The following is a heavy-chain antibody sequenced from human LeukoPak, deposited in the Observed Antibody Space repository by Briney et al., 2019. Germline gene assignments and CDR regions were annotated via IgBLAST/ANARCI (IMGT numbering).Heavy chain of an antibody. D-gene: IGHD3-10*01. Sequence: PGGSLRLSCAASGFTFSSYSMNWVRQAPGKGLEWVSSISSSSSYIYYADSVKGRFTISRDNAKNSLYLQMNSLRAEDTAVYYCARGLWFGELLSDYFDYWGQGTLVTVSS. CDR3: ARGLWFGELLSDYFDY. CDR2: ISSSSSYI. V-gene: IGHV3-21*01. CDR1: GFTFSSYS. J-gene: IGHJ4*02.